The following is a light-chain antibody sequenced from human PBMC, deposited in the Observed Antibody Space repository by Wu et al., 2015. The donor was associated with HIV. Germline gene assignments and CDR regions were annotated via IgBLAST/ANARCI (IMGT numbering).Light chain of an antibody. J-gene: IGKJ4*01. CDR3: QQYTSPSAPT. Sequence: DIQMTQSPSTLSASVGDRVTITCRASQSISSWLAWYQQKPGKAPKLLIYKASSLESGVPSRFSGSGSGTEFTLTISSLQPDDFATYYCQQYTSPSAPTFGGGTKVEVK. CDR2: KAS. V-gene: IGKV1-5*03. CDR1: QSISSW.